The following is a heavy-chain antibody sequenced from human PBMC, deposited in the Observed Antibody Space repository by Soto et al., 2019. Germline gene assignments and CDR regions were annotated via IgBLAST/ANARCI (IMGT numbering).Heavy chain of an antibody. CDR2: VYYSGST. D-gene: IGHD6-19*01. J-gene: IGHJ5*02. CDR3: ARHGQLYNSGWYLKWFDP. Sequence: SETLSLTCTVSGGSISISTYYWGWIRQPPGKGLEWIGSVYYSGSTYYNPSLKSRVTISVDTSKNQFSLKLSSVTAADTAVYYCARHGQLYNSGWYLKWFDPWGQGTLVTVS. V-gene: IGHV4-39*01. CDR1: GGSISISTYY.